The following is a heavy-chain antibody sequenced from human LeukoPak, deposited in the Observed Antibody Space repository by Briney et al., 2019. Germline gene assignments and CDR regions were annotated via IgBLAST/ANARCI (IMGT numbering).Heavy chain of an antibody. V-gene: IGHV4-61*01. CDR1: GGSISSGSYY. Sequence: SETLSLTCTVSGGSISSGSYYWSWIRQPPGKGLEWFGYIYYSGSTNYNPSLKSRVTISVDTSKNQFSLKLSSVTAADTAVYYCARDFPYCSSTSCFFEWGQGTLVTVSS. CDR2: IYYSGST. CDR3: ARDFPYCSSTSCFFE. J-gene: IGHJ4*02. D-gene: IGHD2-2*01.